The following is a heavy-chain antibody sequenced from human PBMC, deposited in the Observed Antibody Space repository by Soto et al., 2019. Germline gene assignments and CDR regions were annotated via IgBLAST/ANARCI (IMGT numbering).Heavy chain of an antibody. V-gene: IGHV3-23*01. CDR3: AKDQDYVWGSSAFDT. J-gene: IGHJ3*02. CDR1: GFTFSSYA. CDR2: ISGSGGST. Sequence: GGSLRLSCAASGFTFSSYAMSWVRQPPGKGLEWVSAISGSGGSTYYADSVKGRFTISRDNSKNTLYLQMNSLRAEDTAVYYCAKDQDYVWGSSAFDTWGQGTMVTVSS. D-gene: IGHD3-16*01.